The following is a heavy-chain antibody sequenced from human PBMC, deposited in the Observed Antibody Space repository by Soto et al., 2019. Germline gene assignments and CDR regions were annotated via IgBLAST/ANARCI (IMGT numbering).Heavy chain of an antibody. Sequence: VQLVESGGGLIQAGGSLRLSCAVSGFTVSNNFMMWVRQAPGKGLEWVSLIYSGGSLSYADSVKGRFTISRDGSMNMLYLQMNSLTAEDTAVYYCARDGNGQRGSPHWGQGTLVTVSS. D-gene: IGHD3-16*01. J-gene: IGHJ4*02. CDR2: IYSGGSL. V-gene: IGHV3-53*02. CDR1: GFTVSNNF. CDR3: ARDGNGQRGSPH.